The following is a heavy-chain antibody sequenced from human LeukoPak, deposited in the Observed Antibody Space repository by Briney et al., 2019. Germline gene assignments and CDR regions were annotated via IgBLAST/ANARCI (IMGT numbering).Heavy chain of an antibody. V-gene: IGHV1-18*01. CDR3: ARDPGCSGGSCYLITYYYYYGMDV. CDR2: ISAYNGNT. J-gene: IGHJ6*02. Sequence: ASVKVSCKASGYTFISYGISWVRQAPGQGLEWMGWISAYNGNTNYAQKLQGRVTMTTDTSTSTAYMELRSLRSDDTAVYYCARDPGCSGGSCYLITYYYYYGMDVWGQGTTVTVSS. CDR1: GYTFISYG. D-gene: IGHD2-15*01.